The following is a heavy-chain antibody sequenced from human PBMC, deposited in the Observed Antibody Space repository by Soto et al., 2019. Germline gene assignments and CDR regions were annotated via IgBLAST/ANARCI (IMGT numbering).Heavy chain of an antibody. V-gene: IGHV1-8*01. Sequence: ASVKVSCKASGYTFTSYDINWVRQATGQGLEWMGWMNPNSGNAGYAQKFQGRVTMTRNTSISTAYMELSSLRSEDTAVYYCARELGGWYLDPLAIWGQGTMVTVSS. CDR2: MNPNSGNA. D-gene: IGHD6-19*01. CDR3: ARELGGWYLDPLAI. J-gene: IGHJ3*02. CDR1: GYTFTSYD.